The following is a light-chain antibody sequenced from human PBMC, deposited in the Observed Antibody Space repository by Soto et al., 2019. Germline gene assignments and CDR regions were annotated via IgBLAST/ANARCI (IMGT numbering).Light chain of an antibody. V-gene: IGLV2-14*01. Sequence: QSALTQPASVSGSPGQSIIISCTGTSSDVGAYNSVCWHQQHPGKAPKLMIYEVSNRPSGVSDRFSASKSGNTASLTISGLQAGGEGDYYCRSFTRSNPLVFGGGTKLTVL. CDR2: EVS. J-gene: IGLJ3*02. CDR1: SSDVGAYNS. CDR3: RSFTRSNPLV.